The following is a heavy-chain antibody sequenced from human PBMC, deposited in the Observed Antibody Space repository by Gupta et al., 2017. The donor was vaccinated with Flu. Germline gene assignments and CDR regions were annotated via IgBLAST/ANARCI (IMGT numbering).Heavy chain of an antibody. D-gene: IGHD3-10*01. CDR1: GFTFDDYA. Sequence: EVQLVESGGGLVQPGRSLRLSCAASGFTFDDYAMHWVRQAPGKGLAWVSGISWNSGSIGYADSVKGRFTISRDNAKNSLYLQMNSLRAEDTALYYCAKNLAYGSGKTPEKTYYYYGMDVWGQGTTVTVSS. V-gene: IGHV3-9*01. CDR3: AKNLAYGSGKTPEKTYYYYGMDV. CDR2: ISWNSGSI. J-gene: IGHJ6*02.